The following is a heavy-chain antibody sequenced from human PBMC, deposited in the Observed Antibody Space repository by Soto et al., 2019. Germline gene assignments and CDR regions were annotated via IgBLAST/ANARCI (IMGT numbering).Heavy chain of an antibody. CDR1: GSTFSSYW. CDR3: ARDPVWVNVHPLYFDY. Sequence: GGSLRLSCAASGSTFSSYWMSWVRQAPGKGLEWVANIKQDGSEKYYVDSVKGRFTISRDNAKNSLYLQMNSLRAEDTAVYYCARDPVWVNVHPLYFDYWGQGTLVTVSS. CDR2: IKQDGSEK. J-gene: IGHJ4*02. V-gene: IGHV3-7*05. D-gene: IGHD3-16*02.